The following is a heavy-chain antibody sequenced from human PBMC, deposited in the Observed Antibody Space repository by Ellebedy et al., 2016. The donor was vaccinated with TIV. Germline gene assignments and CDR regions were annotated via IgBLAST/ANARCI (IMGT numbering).Heavy chain of an antibody. Sequence: AASVKVSCKASGFTFTSSAMQWARQARGQRLEWIGWIVVGSGNTNYAQHFQERVTITRDMSTSTAYMELSSLRSEDTAVYYCVAHREWEFLGHPLDYWGQGTLVTVSS. J-gene: IGHJ4*02. D-gene: IGHD3-10*01. V-gene: IGHV1-58*02. CDR3: VAHREWEFLGHPLDY. CDR1: GFTFTSSA. CDR2: IVVGSGNT.